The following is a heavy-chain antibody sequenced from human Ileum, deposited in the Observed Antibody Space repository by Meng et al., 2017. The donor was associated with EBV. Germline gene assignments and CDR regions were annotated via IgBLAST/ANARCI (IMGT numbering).Heavy chain of an antibody. V-gene: IGHV4-59*12. Sequence: QESGPVLAKPSESLSHHSTGSRDYTIKTYCCMIRQPPGEGPEWIGTIDYTGLTYYNPSLKRRVTISLDKSEDQLYLRLTSGTATDTAVYYCAREGGSFYILTGYDIWGQGTLVTVSS. CDR1: RDYTIKTY. J-gene: IGHJ4*02. D-gene: IGHD3-9*01. CDR3: AREGGSFYILTGYDI. CDR2: IDYTGLT.